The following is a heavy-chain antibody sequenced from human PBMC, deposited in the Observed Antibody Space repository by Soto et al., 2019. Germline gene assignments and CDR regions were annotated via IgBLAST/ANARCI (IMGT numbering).Heavy chain of an antibody. Sequence: SETLSLTCTVSGGSISSYYWSWIRQHPGKGLEWIGYIYYSGSTYYNPSLKSRVTISVDTSKNQFSLKLSSVTAADTAVYYCARDSAGQGGYYYGMDVWGQGTTVTVSS. V-gene: IGHV4-59*06. CDR3: ARDSAGQGGYYYGMDV. CDR1: GGSISSYY. D-gene: IGHD6-13*01. CDR2: IYYSGST. J-gene: IGHJ6*02.